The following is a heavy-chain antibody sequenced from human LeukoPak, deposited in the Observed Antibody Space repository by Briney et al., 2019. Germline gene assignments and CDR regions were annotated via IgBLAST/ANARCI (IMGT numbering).Heavy chain of an antibody. D-gene: IGHD2-21*02. Sequence: GSLRLSCTVSGFTVSSNSMSWVRQAPGKGLEWVSLIYSDNTHYSDSVKGRFTISRDNAKNSLYLQMNSLRAEDTAVYYCAREAYCGGDCYSFYFDYWGQGTLVTVSS. CDR3: AREAYCGGDCYSFYFDY. J-gene: IGHJ4*02. V-gene: IGHV3-53*01. CDR2: IYSDNT. CDR1: GFTVSSNS.